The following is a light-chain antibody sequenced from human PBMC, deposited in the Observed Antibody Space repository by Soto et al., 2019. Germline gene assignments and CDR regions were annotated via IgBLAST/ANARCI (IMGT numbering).Light chain of an antibody. J-gene: IGKJ2*01. CDR2: DVS. V-gene: IGKV1-33*01. Sequence: DIQMTQSPSSLSASVGDRVTITCQANQDISNYLNWFQQQPGKAPKLLIYDVSNLETGVPSRFSGSESGTDFTFTISSLQPEDIATYYCQQYDNLIPGDTFGQETKLEIK. CDR1: QDISNY. CDR3: QQYDNLIPGDT.